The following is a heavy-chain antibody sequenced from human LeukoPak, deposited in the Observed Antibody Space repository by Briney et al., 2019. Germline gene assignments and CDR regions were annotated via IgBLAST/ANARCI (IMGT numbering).Heavy chain of an antibody. V-gene: IGHV3-23*01. CDR3: VRTSRSISSDY. CDR2: ISGSGGST. J-gene: IGHJ4*02. CDR1: GFIFSNYE. D-gene: IGHD3-3*02. Sequence: GGSLGLSCAASGFIFSNYEMKWVRQAPGKGLEWVSAISGSGGSTYYADSVKGRFTISRDNSRNTLYLQMNSLGAEDTAVYYCVRTSRSISSDYWGQGTQVTVSS.